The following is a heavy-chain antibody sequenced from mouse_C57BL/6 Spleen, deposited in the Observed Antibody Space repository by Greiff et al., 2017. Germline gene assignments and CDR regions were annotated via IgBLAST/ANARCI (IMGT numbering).Heavy chain of an antibody. J-gene: IGHJ2*01. V-gene: IGHV3-6*01. CDR2: ISYDGSN. Sequence: VQLQQSGPGLVKPSQSLSLTCSVTGYSITRGYYWNWIRQFPGNKLEWMGYISYDGSNNYNPSLKNRISITRDTSKNQFFLTLKSVTTEDTATYYCAVYDDYDEGYYFDDWGQGTTLTVSS. CDR1: GYSITRGYY. CDR3: AVYDDYDEGYYFDD. D-gene: IGHD2-4*01.